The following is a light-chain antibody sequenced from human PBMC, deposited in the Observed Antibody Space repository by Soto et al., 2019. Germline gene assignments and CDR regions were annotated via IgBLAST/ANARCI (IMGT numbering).Light chain of an antibody. J-gene: IGKJ4*01. Sequence: EIVLTQSPATLSLSPGERATLSCRASHSVNSYLAWYQHKPGQAPRLLIYDASNRAAGIPARFSGSGSGTDFTFTISSLEPEDFAIYYCQQRKYWPPLTFGGGTKVEIK. CDR3: QQRKYWPPLT. CDR2: DAS. CDR1: HSVNSY. V-gene: IGKV3-11*01.